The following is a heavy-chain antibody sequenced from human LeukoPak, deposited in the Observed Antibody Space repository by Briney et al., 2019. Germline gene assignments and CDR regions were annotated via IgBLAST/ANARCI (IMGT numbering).Heavy chain of an antibody. CDR1: GFTFSSYA. Sequence: GGSLRLSCAASGFTFSSYAMSWVRQAPGKGLEWVSAISGSGGSTYYADSVKGRFTISRDNSKNTLYLQMNSLRAEDTAVYYCAKASGYCSSTTSCYLYFDYWGQGTLVTVSS. CDR3: AKASGYCSSTTSCYLYFDY. D-gene: IGHD2-2*01. CDR2: ISGSGGST. V-gene: IGHV3-23*01. J-gene: IGHJ4*02.